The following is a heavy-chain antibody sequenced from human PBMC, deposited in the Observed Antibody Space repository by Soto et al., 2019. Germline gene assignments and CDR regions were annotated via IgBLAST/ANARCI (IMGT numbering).Heavy chain of an antibody. Sequence: QVQLQQWGAGLLKPSETLSLTCAVYGGSFSGYYWSWIRQPPGKGLEWIGEINHSGSTNYNPSLQSRVTISVDTSKNQFSLKLSSVTAADTAVYYCARGRYYDSSGYYYFDYWGQGTLVTVSS. V-gene: IGHV4-34*01. J-gene: IGHJ4*02. D-gene: IGHD3-22*01. CDR2: INHSGST. CDR3: ARGRYYDSSGYYYFDY. CDR1: GGSFSGYY.